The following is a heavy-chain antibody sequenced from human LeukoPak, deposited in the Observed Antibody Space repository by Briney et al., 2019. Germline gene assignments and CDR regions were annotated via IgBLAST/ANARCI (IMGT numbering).Heavy chain of an antibody. CDR2: ISGSGGGT. V-gene: IGHV3-23*01. CDR3: AKALAMAGTFTFDI. J-gene: IGHJ3*02. D-gene: IGHD6-19*01. CDR1: GFTFSSYG. Sequence: GGSLRLSCAASGFTFSSYGMSWVRQAPGKGLEWVSAISGSGGGTYYADSVKGRFTISRDNSKNTLYVQMNSLRAEDTAVYYCAKALAMAGTFTFDIWGQGTLVTVSS.